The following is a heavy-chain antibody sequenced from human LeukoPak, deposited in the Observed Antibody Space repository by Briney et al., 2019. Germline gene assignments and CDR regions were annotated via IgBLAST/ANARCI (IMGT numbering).Heavy chain of an antibody. J-gene: IGHJ6*02. D-gene: IGHD4-11*01. V-gene: IGHV3-23*01. CDR3: ARLTVPGNYYYYYYGMDV. CDR1: GFTFCSYA. CDR2: ISGSGGST. Sequence: GGSLRLSCEASGFTFCSYAMSWVRQAPGKGLEWVSAISGSGGSTYYADSVKGRFTISRDNSKNTLYLQMNSLRAEDTAVYYCARLTVPGNYYYYYYGMDVRGQGTTVTVSS.